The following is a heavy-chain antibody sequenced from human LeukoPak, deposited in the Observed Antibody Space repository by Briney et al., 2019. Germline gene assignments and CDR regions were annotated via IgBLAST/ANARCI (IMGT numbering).Heavy chain of an antibody. CDR3: ARHPGPAAYNWFDP. Sequence: PSETLSLTCAVSGYSTSSGYYWGWIRQPPGKGLEWIGSIYHSGSTYYNPSLKSRVTISVDTSKNQFSLKLSSVTAADTAVYYCARHPGPAAYNWFDPWGQGTLVTVSS. CDR1: GYSTSSGYY. J-gene: IGHJ5*02. D-gene: IGHD2-2*01. V-gene: IGHV4-38-2*01. CDR2: IYHSGST.